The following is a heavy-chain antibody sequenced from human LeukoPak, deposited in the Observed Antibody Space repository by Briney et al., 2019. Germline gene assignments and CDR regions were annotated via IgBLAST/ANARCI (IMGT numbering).Heavy chain of an antibody. D-gene: IGHD2-8*01. CDR2: ISGTGGST. CDR1: GFTFSSYA. CDR3: AKDSYCTNGVCYKYDEIY. V-gene: IGHV3-23*01. Sequence: GGSLRLSCAASGFTFSSYAMTWVRQAPGKGLEWVSAISGTGGSTYYADSVKGRFTISRDNSKNTMYLQMNSLRAEDTAVYYCAKDSYCTNGVCYKYDEIYGGQGTLVTVSS. J-gene: IGHJ4*02.